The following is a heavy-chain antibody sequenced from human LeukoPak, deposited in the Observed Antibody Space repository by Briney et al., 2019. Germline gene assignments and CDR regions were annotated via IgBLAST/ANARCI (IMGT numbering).Heavy chain of an antibody. CDR2: IYHSGNT. D-gene: IGHD6-19*01. Sequence: PSETLSLTCTVSGYSIIRGYYWGWIRQPPGKGLEWIGSIYHSGNTYYNPSLKSRVTISVDTSKNQFSLKLSSVTAADTAVYYCARYIAVAGGYYFDYWGQGTLVTVSS. CDR1: GYSIIRGYY. V-gene: IGHV4-38-2*02. J-gene: IGHJ4*02. CDR3: ARYIAVAGGYYFDY.